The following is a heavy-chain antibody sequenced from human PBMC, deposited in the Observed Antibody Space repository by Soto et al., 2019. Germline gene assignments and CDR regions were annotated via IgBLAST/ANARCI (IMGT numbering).Heavy chain of an antibody. J-gene: IGHJ4*02. V-gene: IGHV1-18*01. CDR1: GYTFTDYG. Sequence: QVQLVQSGPEVKKPGASVKVSCKTSGYTFTDYGISWVRQAPGQGLEWMGWISTYKGNTNYAQKFQGRATMTTDTSTSTAYMELRSLRSDDTAVYYCATRSPAFDYWGQGTLVTVSS. CDR2: ISTYKGNT. CDR3: ATRSPAFDY.